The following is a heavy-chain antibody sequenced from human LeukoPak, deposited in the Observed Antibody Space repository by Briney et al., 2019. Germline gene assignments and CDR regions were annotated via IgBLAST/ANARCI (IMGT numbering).Heavy chain of an antibody. J-gene: IGHJ4*02. CDR2: INPNSGGT. V-gene: IGHV1-2*02. D-gene: IGHD6-6*01. CDR3: ARVATIAARPFDY. Sequence: GASVKVSCKASGYTFTGYYMHWVRQAPGQGLEWMGWINPNSGGTNYAQKFQGRVTMTRDTSISTAYMELSRLRSDDTAVYYCARVATIAARPFDYWGQGTLVTVSS. CDR1: GYTFTGYY.